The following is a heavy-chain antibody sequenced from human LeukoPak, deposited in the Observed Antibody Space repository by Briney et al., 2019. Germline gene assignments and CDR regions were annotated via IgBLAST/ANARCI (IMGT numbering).Heavy chain of an antibody. V-gene: IGHV3-11*04. CDR3: ASYHFWSGYPFYFDY. Sequence: GGSLRLSCAASGFTFSDYYMTWIRQAPGKGLEWVSYISDTGSSLYYADSVKGRFTISRDNAKNSLYLQMNSLRAEDTAVYYCASYHFWSGYPFYFDYWGQGILVTVSS. CDR1: GFTFSDYY. CDR2: ISDTGSSL. D-gene: IGHD3-3*01. J-gene: IGHJ4*02.